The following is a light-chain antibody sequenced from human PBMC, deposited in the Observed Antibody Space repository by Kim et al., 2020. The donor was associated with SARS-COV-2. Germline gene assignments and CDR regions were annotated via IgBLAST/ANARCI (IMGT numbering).Light chain of an antibody. J-gene: IGKJ4*01. Sequence: LSRGEAAAPSCRASRSITNSLAWFQQRPGQAPRLLMYDASSRAADIPARFSGSGSGTVFTLTISRLEPEDFAVYYCQQRSNSPPTFGGGTKVDIK. CDR2: DAS. V-gene: IGKV3-11*01. CDR3: QQRSNSPPT. CDR1: RSITNS.